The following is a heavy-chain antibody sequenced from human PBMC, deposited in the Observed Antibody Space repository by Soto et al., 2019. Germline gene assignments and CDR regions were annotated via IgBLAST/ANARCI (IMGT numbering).Heavy chain of an antibody. V-gene: IGHV3-7*01. CDR3: ARDKGQGSGSYYGGPSDY. CDR1: GFTFSSYW. Sequence: GGSLRLSCAASGFTFSSYWMSWVRQAPGKGLEWVANIKQDGSEKYYVDSVKGRFTISRDNAKNSLYLQMNSLRAEDTAVYYCARDKGQGSGSYYGGPSDYWGQGTLVTVSS. J-gene: IGHJ4*02. D-gene: IGHD1-26*01. CDR2: IKQDGSEK.